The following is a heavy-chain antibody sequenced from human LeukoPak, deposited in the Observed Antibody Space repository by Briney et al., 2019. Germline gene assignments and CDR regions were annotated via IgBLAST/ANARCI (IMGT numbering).Heavy chain of an antibody. V-gene: IGHV4-34*01. Sequence: SETLSLTCAVYGGSFSGYYWSWIRQPPGKGLEWIGEINHSGSTNYNPSLKSRVTMSVDTSKNQFSLKLSSVTAADTAVYYCARQAVYYYYMDVWGKGTTVTISS. CDR3: ARQAVYYYYMDV. CDR2: INHSGST. J-gene: IGHJ6*03. CDR1: GGSFSGYY.